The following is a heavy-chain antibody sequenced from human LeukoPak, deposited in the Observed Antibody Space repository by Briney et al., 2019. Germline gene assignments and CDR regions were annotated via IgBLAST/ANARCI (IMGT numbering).Heavy chain of an antibody. CDR3: ARVVSSNGYSIY. CDR1: GYTFTSYS. V-gene: IGHV1-18*01. D-gene: IGHD3-22*01. J-gene: IGHJ4*02. CDR2: ISAYKSDT. Sequence: ASVNVSCKASGYTFTSYSISWVRQAPGQGLEWMGWISAYKSDTNYAQKFQGRVTMTTDTSTSTAYMELRSLRSDDTAIYYCARVVSSNGYSIYWGQGTLVTVSS.